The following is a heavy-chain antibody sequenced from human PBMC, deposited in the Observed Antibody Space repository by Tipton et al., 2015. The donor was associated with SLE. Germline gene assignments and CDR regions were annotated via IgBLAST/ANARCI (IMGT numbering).Heavy chain of an antibody. CDR3: ARHFPRHYDSRTYSEAFDI. J-gene: IGHJ3*02. Sequence: TLSLTCTVSGGSITTGSYYWSWIRQPAGKGLEWIGRLYTTGSTYYNPSLKSRVSMSVDTSKNQFSLRLSSVTAADTAVYYCARHFPRHYDSRTYSEAFDIWGQGTMVTVSS. CDR1: GGSITTGSYY. V-gene: IGHV4-61*02. CDR2: LYTTGST. D-gene: IGHD3-22*01.